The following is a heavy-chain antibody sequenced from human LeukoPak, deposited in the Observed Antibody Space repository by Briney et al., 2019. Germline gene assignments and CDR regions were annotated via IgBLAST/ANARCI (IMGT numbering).Heavy chain of an antibody. CDR3: ARGRREAYYDILTGGNWFDP. D-gene: IGHD3-9*01. Sequence: GGSLRLSCAASGFTFSSYSMNWVRQAPGKGLEWVSSISSSSSYIYYADSVKGRFTISRDNAKNSLYLQMNSLRAEDTAVYYCARGRREAYYDILTGGNWFDPSGQGTLVTVSS. V-gene: IGHV3-21*01. CDR1: GFTFSSYS. CDR2: ISSSSSYI. J-gene: IGHJ5*02.